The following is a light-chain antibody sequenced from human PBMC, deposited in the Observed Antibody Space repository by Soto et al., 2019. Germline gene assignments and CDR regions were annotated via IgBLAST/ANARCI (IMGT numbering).Light chain of an antibody. CDR3: QQSYSTPRT. CDR2: AAS. V-gene: IGKV1-39*01. J-gene: IGKJ1*01. CDR1: RTVNNY. Sequence: DIQMTQSPSSLSVSVGDRFTITCRASRTVNNYLNWYHQKPGKAPTLLIYAASTWQSGVPSRFSGSGSGTEFTLTISCLQPEDFVTYYCQQSYSTPRTFGQGTKVEIK.